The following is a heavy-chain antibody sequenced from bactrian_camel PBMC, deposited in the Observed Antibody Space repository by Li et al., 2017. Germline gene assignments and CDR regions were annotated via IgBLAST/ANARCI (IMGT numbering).Heavy chain of an antibody. D-gene: IGHD2*01. CDR3: AVEFSPCDVRYSPIPGEPDFGF. CDR2: IDSGGST. J-gene: IGHJ6*01. Sequence: HVQLVESGGGSVETGGSLRLSCTASRDDVIRDCITWFFQAPGKKHEGVAAIDSGGSTSYDDSVKGRFTISRDNAKNTLYLQMNALRPEDTAMYYCAVEFSPCDVRYSPIPGEPDFGFWGRGTQVTVS. CDR1: RDDVIRDC. V-gene: IGHV3S26*01.